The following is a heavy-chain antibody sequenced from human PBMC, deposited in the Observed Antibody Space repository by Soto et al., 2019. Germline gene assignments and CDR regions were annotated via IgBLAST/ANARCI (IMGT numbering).Heavy chain of an antibody. CDR2: ISYDGSNK. CDR3: AKGLPYQPDSSYCPMDY. CDR1: GFTFSSYG. Sequence: QVQLVESGGGVVQPGRSLRLSCAASGFTFSSYGMHWVRQAPGKGLEWVAVISYDGSNKYYAGSVKGRFTISRANSKNTLYLQMNSLRAEDTAVYYCAKGLPYQPDSSYCPMDYWGQGTLVTVSS. V-gene: IGHV3-30*18. J-gene: IGHJ4*02. D-gene: IGHD6-6*01.